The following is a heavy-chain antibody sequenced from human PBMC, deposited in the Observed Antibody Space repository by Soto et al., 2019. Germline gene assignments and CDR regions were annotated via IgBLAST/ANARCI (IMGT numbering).Heavy chain of an antibody. Sequence: TCAVEDGSVSGCYRSWKHQPPGKGLEWIGEINHSGSTNYNPSLKSRVTISVDTSKNQFSLKLSSVTAADTAVYYCARGCISDWNYVSADYFDYWGQGTLVTVSS. CDR2: INHSGST. CDR3: ARGCISDWNYVSADYFDY. V-gene: IGHV4-34*01. CDR1: DGSVSGCY. J-gene: IGHJ4*02. D-gene: IGHD1-7*01.